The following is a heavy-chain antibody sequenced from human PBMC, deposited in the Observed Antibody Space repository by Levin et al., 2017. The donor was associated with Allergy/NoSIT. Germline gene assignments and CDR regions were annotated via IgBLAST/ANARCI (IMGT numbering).Heavy chain of an antibody. V-gene: IGHV3-23*01. CDR2: GGNDGFSF. CDR3: ARDCCSDFSPYDS. Sequence: GGSLRLSCTVSGFPIRDYGMAWVRQTPGKGLEWVSTGGNDGFSFHYADSVKGRFTVSRDNSKNTLYLQMNDLRAEDTALYYCARDCCSDFSPYDSWGQGTQVTV. D-gene: IGHD2-21*01. CDR1: GFPIRDYG. J-gene: IGHJ4*02.